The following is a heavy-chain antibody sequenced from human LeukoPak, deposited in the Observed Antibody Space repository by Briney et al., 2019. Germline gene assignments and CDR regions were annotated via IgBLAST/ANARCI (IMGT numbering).Heavy chain of an antibody. Sequence: SETLSLTCAVYGGSFRGYYWSWIRQPPGKGLEWIGEINHSGSTNYDPSLKSRVTISVDTSKNQFSLKLSSVTAADTAVYYCARSSGDYDFWSGYYKSVYFDYWGQGTLVTVSS. J-gene: IGHJ4*02. CDR2: INHSGST. CDR3: ARSSGDYDFWSGYYKSVYFDY. CDR1: GGSFRGYY. V-gene: IGHV4-34*01. D-gene: IGHD3-3*01.